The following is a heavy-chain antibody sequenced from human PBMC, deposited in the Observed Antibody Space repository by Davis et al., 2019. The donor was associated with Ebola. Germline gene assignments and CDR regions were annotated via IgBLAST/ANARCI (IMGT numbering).Heavy chain of an antibody. CDR1: GFTFSSYG. D-gene: IGHD6-19*01. CDR3: AKDDGSGWYRYFDY. CDR2: ISYDGSNK. J-gene: IGHJ4*02. V-gene: IGHV3-30*18. Sequence: PGGSLRLSCAASGFTFSSYGMHWVRQAPGKGLEWVAVISYDGSNKYYADSVKGRFTISRDNSKNTLYLQMNSLRAEDTAVYYCAKDDGSGWYRYFDYWGQGTLVTVSS.